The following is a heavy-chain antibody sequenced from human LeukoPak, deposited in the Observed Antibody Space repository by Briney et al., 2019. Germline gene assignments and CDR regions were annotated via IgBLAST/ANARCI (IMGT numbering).Heavy chain of an antibody. J-gene: IGHJ4*02. D-gene: IGHD4-23*01. Sequence: PSETLSLTCIVSGASINTYYWTWIRQPAGKGLEWIGRIYGGSTIYIPSLKSRVTMSVDTSKNQFSLRLRSVTAADTAVYYCARNSGDYWGQGTLVTVSS. CDR2: IYGGST. CDR3: ARNSGDY. V-gene: IGHV4-4*07. CDR1: GASINTYY.